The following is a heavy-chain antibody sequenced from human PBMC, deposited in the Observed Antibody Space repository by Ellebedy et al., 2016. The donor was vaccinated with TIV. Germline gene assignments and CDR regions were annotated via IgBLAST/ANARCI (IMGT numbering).Heavy chain of an antibody. V-gene: IGHV4-59*01. CDR1: GSSTGSNY. CDR2: MHNRGSI. D-gene: IGHD1-26*01. CDR3: AREGGSYQLDY. Sequence: MPSETLSLTCTVSGSSTGSNYWSCIRQRPGEGPRWSGYMHNRGSINYNPSLKSRVAISIDTSKNQFSLKLSSVTAADTAVYYCAREGGSYQLDYWGQGTLVTVSS. J-gene: IGHJ4*02.